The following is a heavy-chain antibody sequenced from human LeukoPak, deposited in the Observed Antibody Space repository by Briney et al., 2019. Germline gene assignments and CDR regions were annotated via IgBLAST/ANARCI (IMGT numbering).Heavy chain of an antibody. CDR1: GYTFTSYY. J-gene: IGHJ4*02. CDR3: ARDPYLHSSGWYAGGY. D-gene: IGHD6-19*01. Sequence: ASVKVSCKASGYTFTSYYMHWVRQASGQGLEWMGIINPSGGSTSYAQKFQGRVTMTRDTSTSTVYMELSSLRSEDTAVYYCARDPYLHSSGWYAGGYWGQGTLVTVSS. CDR2: INPSGGST. V-gene: IGHV1-46*01.